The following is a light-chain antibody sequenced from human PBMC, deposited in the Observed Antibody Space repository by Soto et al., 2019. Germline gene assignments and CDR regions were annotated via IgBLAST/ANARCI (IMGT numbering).Light chain of an antibody. CDR2: EVT. J-gene: IGLJ1*01. Sequence: QSALTQPASVSGSPGQSITISCTGTSSDVGAYNFVSWYQHHPGRAPKLIIYEVTIRPSGVSNRFSGSKSGNTASLTISGLQAEDEADYYCSSYTTCPPYVFGSGTKVTLL. V-gene: IGLV2-14*01. CDR1: SSDVGAYNF. CDR3: SSYTTCPPYV.